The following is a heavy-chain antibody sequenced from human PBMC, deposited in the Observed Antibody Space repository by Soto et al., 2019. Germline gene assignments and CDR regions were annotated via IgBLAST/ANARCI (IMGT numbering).Heavy chain of an antibody. V-gene: IGHV3-23*01. D-gene: IGHD3-3*01. Sequence: EVQLLESGGGLVQPGGSLRLSCAASGFTFSAYAMSWVRQAPGKGLEWVSAICGTSPSTYYADSVQGRFTISRDSSRKSLFLQMDNKRAVYTAACFCAVRIFGVECWGRVTQVTVSS. J-gene: IGHJ4*02. CDR1: GFTFSAYA. CDR2: ICGTSPST. CDR3: AVRIFGVEC.